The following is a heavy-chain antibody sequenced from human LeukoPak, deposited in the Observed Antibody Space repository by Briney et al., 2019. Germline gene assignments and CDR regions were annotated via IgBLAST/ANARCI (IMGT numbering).Heavy chain of an antibody. V-gene: IGHV4-4*07. J-gene: IGHJ6*02. CDR3: ARDRRVVAGTNGMDV. CDR1: GGSISSYY. Sequence: PSETLSLTCTVSGGSISSYYWSWIRQPAGKGLEWIGRTYTSGSTNYNPSLKSRVTMSVDTSKNQFSLKLSSVTAADTAVYYCARDRRVVAGTNGMDVWGQGTTVTVSS. CDR2: TYTSGST. D-gene: IGHD6-19*01.